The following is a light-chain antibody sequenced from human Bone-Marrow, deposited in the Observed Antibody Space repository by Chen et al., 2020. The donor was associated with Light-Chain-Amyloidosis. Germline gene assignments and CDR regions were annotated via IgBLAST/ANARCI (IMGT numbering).Light chain of an antibody. CDR2: GAS. V-gene: IGKV3-15*01. Sequence: EIVMTQSPATLSVSPGESATLSCRASQNINNNFAWYQQKPGQAPRLLMHGASTRATGIPARFSGSGSGTEFTLTISILQPEDFAVYYCQQRNNWPLTFGGGTKVEI. CDR3: QQRNNWPLT. J-gene: IGKJ4*01. CDR1: QNINNN.